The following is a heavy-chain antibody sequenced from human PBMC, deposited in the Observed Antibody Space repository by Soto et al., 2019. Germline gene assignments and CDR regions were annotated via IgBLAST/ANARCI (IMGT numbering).Heavy chain of an antibody. CDR2: ISAYNGNT. Sequence: ASVKVSCKASGYTFTSYGVSWVRRAPGQGLEWMGWISAYNGNTNYAQKLQGRVTMTTDTSTSTAYMELRSLRSDDTAVYYCARDLSSNYYYYGMDVWGQGTTVTVSS. V-gene: IGHV1-18*01. CDR3: ARDLSSNYYYYGMDV. J-gene: IGHJ6*02. D-gene: IGHD3-10*02. CDR1: GYTFTSYG.